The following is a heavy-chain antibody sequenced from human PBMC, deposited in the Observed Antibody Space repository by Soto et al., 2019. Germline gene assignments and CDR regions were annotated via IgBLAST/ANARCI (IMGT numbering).Heavy chain of an antibody. D-gene: IGHD4-17*01. J-gene: IGHJ6*02. V-gene: IGHV4-34*01. CDR1: GGSFSDYF. Sequence: QVQLQQWGAGLLKPSESLSLTCAVYGGSFSDYFWTSIRQPPGKGLEWIGEINHSGATKYNPVLKSRVSISLDTSKNQFSLRLSSVTAADTAVYFCARGHRAVTQGGGKFYYYVYGMDVWGQGTPVAVSS. CDR3: ARGHRAVTQGGGKFYYYVYGMDV. CDR2: INHSGAT.